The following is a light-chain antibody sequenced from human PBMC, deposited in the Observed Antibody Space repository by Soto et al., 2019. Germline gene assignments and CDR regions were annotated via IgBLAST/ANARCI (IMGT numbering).Light chain of an antibody. CDR3: QQYNNWFRT. CDR2: GAS. V-gene: IGKV3-15*01. J-gene: IGKJ1*01. Sequence: EIVMTQSPATLSVSPEERATLSCRASQSVSSNLAWYQQKPGQAPRLLIYGASTRATGIPGRFSGSGSGTEFTLTISSLQSEDFAVYYCQQYNNWFRTFGQGTKVEIK. CDR1: QSVSSN.